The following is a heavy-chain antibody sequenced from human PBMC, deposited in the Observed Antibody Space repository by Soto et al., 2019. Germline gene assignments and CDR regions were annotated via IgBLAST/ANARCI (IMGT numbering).Heavy chain of an antibody. CDR2: ISSSSSYI. Sequence: GGSLRLSCAASGFTFSSYSMNWVRQAPGKGLEWVSSISSSSSYIYYADSVKGRFTISRDNAKNSLYLQMNSLRAEDTAVYYCARYMITFGGVIAGFDYWGQGTLVTVSS. D-gene: IGHD3-16*02. CDR1: GFTFSSYS. CDR3: ARYMITFGGVIAGFDY. V-gene: IGHV3-21*01. J-gene: IGHJ4*02.